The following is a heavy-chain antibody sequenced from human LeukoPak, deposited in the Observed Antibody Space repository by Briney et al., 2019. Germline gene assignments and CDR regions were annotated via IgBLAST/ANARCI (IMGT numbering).Heavy chain of an antibody. Sequence: PSETLSLTCTVSGGSINSYYWSWIRQPPGKGLEWIGYIYYSGSTNYNPSLKSRVTISVDTSKKQFSLRLSSVTAADTAVYYCARVTTWQPFDYWGQGTLVTVSS. CDR3: ARVTTWQPFDY. V-gene: IGHV4-59*01. J-gene: IGHJ4*02. CDR1: GGSINSYY. CDR2: IYYSGST. D-gene: IGHD1-1*01.